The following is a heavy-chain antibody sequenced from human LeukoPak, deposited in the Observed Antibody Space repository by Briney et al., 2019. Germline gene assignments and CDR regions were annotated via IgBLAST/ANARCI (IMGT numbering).Heavy chain of an antibody. CDR3: ARRGHSSSWYYFDY. CDR1: GGTFSSYA. V-gene: IGHV1-69*04. D-gene: IGHD6-13*01. Sequence: SVKVSCKASGGTFSSYAISWVRQAPGQGLEWMGRIIPILGIANYAQKFQGRVTITADKSTSTAYMELSSLRSEDTAVYYCARRGHSSSWYYFDYWGQGTLVTVSS. J-gene: IGHJ4*02. CDR2: IIPILGIA.